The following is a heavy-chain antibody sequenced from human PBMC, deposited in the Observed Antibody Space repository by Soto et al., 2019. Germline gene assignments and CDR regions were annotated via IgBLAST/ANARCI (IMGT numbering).Heavy chain of an antibody. D-gene: IGHD6-13*01. CDR2: VYYSGNT. Sequence: SETLSLTCTVSGGSISPYYWSWIRQPPGKGLEGIGYVYYSGNTNYNPSLESRVAISVDTSRNRFSLNLTSATATDTAVYYCARKGAAASYAHYYMDVWGRGTAVTVSS. V-gene: IGHV4-59*01. J-gene: IGHJ6*03. CDR3: ARKGAAASYAHYYMDV. CDR1: GGSISPYY.